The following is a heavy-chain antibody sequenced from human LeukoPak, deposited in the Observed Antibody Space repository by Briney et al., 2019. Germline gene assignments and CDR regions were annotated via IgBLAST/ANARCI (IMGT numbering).Heavy chain of an antibody. J-gene: IGHJ4*02. CDR2: ISPYNGNT. Sequence: AASVKVSCKASGYIFTYYYITWVRQAPGQGLEWVGTISPYNGNTNYAPKFQGRVTMTTDTSTSTAYMDLRSLTSDDTAVYYCATWGTSSSGYFDYWGQGTLVTVSS. V-gene: IGHV1-18*01. D-gene: IGHD6-6*01. CDR1: GYIFTYYY. CDR3: ATWGTSSSGYFDY.